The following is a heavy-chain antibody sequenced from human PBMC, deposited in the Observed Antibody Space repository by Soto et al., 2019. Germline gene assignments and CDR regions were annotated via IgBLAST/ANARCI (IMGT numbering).Heavy chain of an antibody. CDR1: GGSISSGGYY. V-gene: IGHV4-31*03. CDR2: IYYSGST. J-gene: IGHJ6*02. Sequence: PSETLSLTCTVSGGSISSGGYYWSWIRQHPGKGLEWIGYIYYSGSTYYNPSLKCRVTISVDTSKNQFSLKLSSVTAADTAVYYCARAGLLSDILTGYYPGYYYYYGMDVGGQGTTVTVSS. CDR3: ARAGLLSDILTGYYPGYYYYYGMDV. D-gene: IGHD3-9*01.